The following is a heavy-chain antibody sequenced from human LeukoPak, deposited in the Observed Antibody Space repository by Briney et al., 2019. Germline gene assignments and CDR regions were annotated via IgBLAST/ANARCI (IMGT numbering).Heavy chain of an antibody. Sequence: PSETLSLTCTVSGGSISSHYWSWIRQPPGKGLEWIGYTYYGGSTNYNPSLKSRVTISVDTSKNQFSLKLSSVTAADTAVYYCARVVVVVPAAILWFDPWGQGTLVTVSA. CDR3: ARVVVVVPAAILWFDP. D-gene: IGHD2-2*02. J-gene: IGHJ5*02. CDR2: TYYGGST. CDR1: GGSISSHY. V-gene: IGHV4-59*11.